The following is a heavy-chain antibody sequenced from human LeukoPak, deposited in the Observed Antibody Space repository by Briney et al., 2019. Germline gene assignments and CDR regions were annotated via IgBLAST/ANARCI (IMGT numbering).Heavy chain of an antibody. Sequence: GASVKVSCKASGYTFTSYDINWVRQATGQGLEWMGWMNPNSGNTGYAQKFQGRVTMTRNTSISTAYMELSSLRSEDTAVYYCASTDRSGETTGGAFDIWGQGTMVTVSS. J-gene: IGHJ3*02. CDR1: GYTFTSYD. V-gene: IGHV1-8*01. CDR2: MNPNSGNT. CDR3: ASTDRSGETTGGAFDI. D-gene: IGHD3-22*01.